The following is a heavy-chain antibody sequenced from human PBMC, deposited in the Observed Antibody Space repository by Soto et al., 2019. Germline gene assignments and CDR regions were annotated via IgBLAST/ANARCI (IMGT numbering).Heavy chain of an antibody. D-gene: IGHD2-21*02. Sequence: GGSLRLSCAASGFTFSSYAMHWVRQAPGKGLEWVAVISYDGSNKYCADSVKGRFTISRDNSKNTLYLQMNSLRAEDTAVYYCAREGRYCGGDCYSRAGYFDYWGQGTLVTVSS. J-gene: IGHJ4*02. CDR2: ISYDGSNK. V-gene: IGHV3-30-3*01. CDR1: GFTFSSYA. CDR3: AREGRYCGGDCYSRAGYFDY.